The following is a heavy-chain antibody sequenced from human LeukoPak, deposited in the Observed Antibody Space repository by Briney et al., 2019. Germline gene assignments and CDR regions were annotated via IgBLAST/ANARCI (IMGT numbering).Heavy chain of an antibody. CDR1: GFTFSSYA. Sequence: GGSLRLSCAASGFTFSSYAMHWVRQAPGKGLEWVAVISYDGSNKYYADSVKGRFTISRDNSKNTLYLQMNSLRAEDTAVYYCARVGMTDPYYYYYYMDVWGKGTTVTVSS. CDR3: ARVGMTDPYYYYYYMDV. D-gene: IGHD6-13*01. J-gene: IGHJ6*03. V-gene: IGHV3-30*04. CDR2: ISYDGSNK.